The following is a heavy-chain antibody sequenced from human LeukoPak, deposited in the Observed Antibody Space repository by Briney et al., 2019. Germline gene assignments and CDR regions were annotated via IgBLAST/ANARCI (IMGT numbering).Heavy chain of an antibody. V-gene: IGHV1-46*01. CDR3: ARDNSGVPAAIYYFDY. CDR2: INPSGGST. CDR1: GYTFTSYY. D-gene: IGHD2-2*01. J-gene: IGHJ4*02. Sequence: ASVKVSCKASGYTFTSYYMHWVRLAPGQGLEWMGIINPSGGSTSYAQKFQGRVTMTRDTSTSTVYMELSSLRSEDTAVYYCARDNSGVPAAIYYFDYWGQGTLVTVSS.